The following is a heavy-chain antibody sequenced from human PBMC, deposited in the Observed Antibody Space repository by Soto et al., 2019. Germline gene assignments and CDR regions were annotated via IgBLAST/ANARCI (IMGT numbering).Heavy chain of an antibody. Sequence: SETLSLTCTGSGGSISSGDYYWSWIRQPPGKGLEWIGYIYYSGSTYYNPSLKSRVTISVDTSKNQLSLKLSSVTAADTAVYYCASNSYGYTFYAYWGQGTLVTVSS. CDR3: ASNSYGYTFYAY. V-gene: IGHV4-30-4*01. J-gene: IGHJ4*02. D-gene: IGHD5-18*01. CDR2: IYYSGST. CDR1: GGSISSGDYY.